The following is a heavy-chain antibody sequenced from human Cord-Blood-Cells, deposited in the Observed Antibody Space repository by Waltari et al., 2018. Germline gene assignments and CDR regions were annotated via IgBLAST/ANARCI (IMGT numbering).Heavy chain of an antibody. CDR2: ISSSSSYI. Sequence: EVQLVELGGGLVKPGGSLRLSCAASGVTFISYSMTWVRQAPGKGLEWVSSISSSSSYIYYADSVKGRFTISRDNAKNSLYLQMNRLRAEDTAVYYCARVGIPAYFDYWGQGTLVTVSS. V-gene: IGHV3-21*01. D-gene: IGHD5-18*01. CDR1: GVTFISYS. CDR3: ARVGIPAYFDY. J-gene: IGHJ4*02.